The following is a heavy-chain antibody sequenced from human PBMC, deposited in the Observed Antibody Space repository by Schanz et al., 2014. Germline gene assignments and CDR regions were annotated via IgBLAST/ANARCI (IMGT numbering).Heavy chain of an antibody. Sequence: QVQLVQSGAEVKKPGASVKVSCKASGYTFTSYSMHWVRQAPGQGLEWMGIINRSGGSTNNAQKFQGRLTMTRDTSTSTVYMELSSLRSEDTAVYYCVKDPDKYNWNDVEGMDVWGPGTTVTVSS. CDR2: INRSGGST. D-gene: IGHD1-1*01. CDR1: GYTFTSYS. CDR3: VKDPDKYNWNDVEGMDV. V-gene: IGHV1-46*01. J-gene: IGHJ6*01.